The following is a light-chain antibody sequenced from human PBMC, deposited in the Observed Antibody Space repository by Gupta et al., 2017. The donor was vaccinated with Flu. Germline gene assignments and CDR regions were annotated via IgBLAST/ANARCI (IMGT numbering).Light chain of an antibody. CDR1: QGLVDSDGNTY. V-gene: IGKV2-30*01. CDR2: LVS. CDR3: MQGAHWPWT. J-gene: IGKJ1*01. Sequence: DVVMTQSPLHLAFTLGQPASISCRSSQGLVDSDGNTYLHWFQQRPGQSPRRLIHLVSYRDSGVPDRFSGSGSGTYFTLKISRVEADDVGVYYCMQGAHWPWTFGQGTKVEIK.